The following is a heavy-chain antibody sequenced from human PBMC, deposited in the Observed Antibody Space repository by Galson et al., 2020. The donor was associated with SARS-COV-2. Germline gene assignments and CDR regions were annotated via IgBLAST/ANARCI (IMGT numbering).Heavy chain of an antibody. CDR2: IYYSGST. CDR3: ASFWTPLRGVVAATLFDY. Sequence: SETLSLTCTVSGGSISSSSYYWGWIRQPPGKGLEWIGSIYYSGSTYYNPSLKSRVTISVDTSKNQFSLKLSSVTAADTAVHYCASFWTPLRGVVAATLFDYWGQGTLVTVSS. D-gene: IGHD2-15*01. CDR1: GGSISSSSYY. V-gene: IGHV4-39*01. J-gene: IGHJ4*02.